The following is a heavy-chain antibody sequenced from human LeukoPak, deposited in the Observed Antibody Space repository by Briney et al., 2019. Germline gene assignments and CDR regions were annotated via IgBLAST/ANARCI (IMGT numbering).Heavy chain of an antibody. J-gene: IGHJ4*02. V-gene: IGHV3-23*01. CDR1: GFTFSNYG. CDR2: ISDTGGST. Sequence: GGSLRLSCAASGFTFSNYGMSWVRQAPGKGLEWVAGISDTGGSTNYADSVKGRFTISRDNPKNTLYLQMNSLRAEDTAVYFCAKRGVVIRVILVGFHKQAYYFDSWGQGALVTVSS. D-gene: IGHD3-22*01. CDR3: AKRGVVIRVILVGFHKQAYYFDS.